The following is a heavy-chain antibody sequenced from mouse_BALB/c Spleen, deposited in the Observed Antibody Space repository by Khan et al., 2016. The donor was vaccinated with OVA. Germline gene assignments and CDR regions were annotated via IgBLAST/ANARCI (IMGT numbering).Heavy chain of an antibody. CDR3: TREAYRYDEYYFDY. D-gene: IGHD2-14*01. CDR2: ISSGGST. V-gene: IGHV5-6-5*01. CDR1: GFTFSSYV. Sequence: EVELVESGGGSVKPGGSLKLSCVVSGFTFSSYVMSWVRQTPEKRLEWVASISSGGSTYYPDSVKGRFTISRDNARNIVYLQMSSLRSEDMAMYFGTREAYRYDEYYFDYWGQGTTLTVSS. J-gene: IGHJ2*01.